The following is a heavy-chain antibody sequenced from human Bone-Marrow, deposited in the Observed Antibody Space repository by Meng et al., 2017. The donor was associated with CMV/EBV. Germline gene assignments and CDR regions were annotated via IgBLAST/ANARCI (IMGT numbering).Heavy chain of an antibody. J-gene: IGHJ5*02. CDR1: GDSISTYW. CDR2: IHHSGTT. Sequence: SETLSLTCTVSGDSISTYWWSWIRQSPGKGLEWIGYIHHSGTTNHNPSLRSRVIMSVDTSNNQFSLKLTSVTAADTAVYYCARDSYHYGSSTYNWFDPWGQGIRVTGYS. V-gene: IGHV4-59*01. D-gene: IGHD3-10*01. CDR3: ARDSYHYGSSTYNWFDP.